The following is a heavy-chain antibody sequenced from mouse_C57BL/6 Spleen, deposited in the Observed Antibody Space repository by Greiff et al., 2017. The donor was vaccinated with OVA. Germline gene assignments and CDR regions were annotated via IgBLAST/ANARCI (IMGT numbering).Heavy chain of an antibody. J-gene: IGHJ4*01. Sequence: QVQLQQSGAELVKPGASVKISCKASGYAFSSYWMNWVKQRPGQGLEWIGQIYPGDGDTNYNGKFKGKATLTADKSSSTAYMQLSSLTSEDSAVYFCARVYSNYGGYAMDYWGQGTSVTVSS. V-gene: IGHV1-80*01. D-gene: IGHD2-5*01. CDR1: GYAFSSYW. CDR2: IYPGDGDT. CDR3: ARVYSNYGGYAMDY.